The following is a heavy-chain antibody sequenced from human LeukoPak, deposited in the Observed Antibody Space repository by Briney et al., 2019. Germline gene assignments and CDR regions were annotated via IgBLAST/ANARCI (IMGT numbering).Heavy chain of an antibody. CDR3: ARDIDILTAFPYY. V-gene: IGHV1-18*01. CDR2: ISGNNGNT. CDR1: GYTFTTYG. D-gene: IGHD3-9*01. Sequence: ASVKVSCKAAGYTFTTYGISWVRQAPGQGLEWMGWISGNNGNTNYEQKFQGRVSMTTDTSTTTAYMELTSLKSDDTAVYYCARDIDILTAFPYYWGQGTPVTVSS. J-gene: IGHJ4*02.